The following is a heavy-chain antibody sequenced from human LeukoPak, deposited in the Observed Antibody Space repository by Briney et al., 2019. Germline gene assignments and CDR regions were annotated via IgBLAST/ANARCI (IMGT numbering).Heavy chain of an antibody. V-gene: IGHV3-23*01. CDR3: AKSTRCCSSTTCYYFDC. CDR1: GFTFSSYA. J-gene: IGHJ4*02. CDR2: ISGSGGGT. D-gene: IGHD2-2*01. Sequence: GGSLRLSCAASGFTFSSYAMSWVRQAPGKGLEWVSSISGSGGGTYYADSVKGRFTISRDSSKNTLYLQMNSLRAEDTAVYYCAKSTRCCSSTTCYYFDCWGQGTLVTVSS.